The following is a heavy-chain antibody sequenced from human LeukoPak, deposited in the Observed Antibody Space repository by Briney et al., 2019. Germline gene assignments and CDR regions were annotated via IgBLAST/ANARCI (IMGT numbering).Heavy chain of an antibody. V-gene: IGHV1-18*01. CDR2: ISAYNGNT. CDR3: AGVTTYYYDSSGFDP. CDR1: GYTFTSYG. D-gene: IGHD3-22*01. J-gene: IGHJ5*02. Sequence: SSVKVSCKASGYTFTSYGISWVRQAPGQGLEWMGWISAYNGNTNYAQRLQGRVTMTTDTSTSTAYMELRSLRSDDTAVYYCAGVTTYYYDSSGFDPWGQGTLVTVSS.